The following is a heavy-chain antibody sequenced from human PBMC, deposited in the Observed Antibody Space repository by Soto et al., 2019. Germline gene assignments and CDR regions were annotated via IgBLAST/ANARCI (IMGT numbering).Heavy chain of an antibody. CDR3: EAGLSVFDWLEPLYDYYGMDA. D-gene: IGHD3-9*01. CDR1: GFTFTSSA. Sequence: SVKVSCKAAGFTFTSSAVQWVRRARGQLLERIGLIGVGSGNTNYAQKFQERVTITRDMSTSTAYIELSSLRSEDTAVYYCEAGLSVFDWLEPLYDYYGMDAWREGTTVTSPQ. V-gene: IGHV1-58*01. J-gene: IGHJ6*04. CDR2: IGVGSGNT.